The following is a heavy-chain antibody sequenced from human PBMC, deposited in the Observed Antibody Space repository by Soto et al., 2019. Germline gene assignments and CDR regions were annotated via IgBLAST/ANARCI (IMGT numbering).Heavy chain of an antibody. J-gene: IGHJ3*01. CDR3: ARRSSG. CDR1: GFTFSSCD. D-gene: IGHD3-22*01. Sequence: EVQLVESGGGLVQPGGSLRLSCAASGFTFSSCDMYWVRQAPGKGLEWISYIHPGGQTIFYAESVKGRFTISRDNATNAVDVQMTRFGAEDTAVYYCARRSSGWGQGTMVTVSS. V-gene: IGHV3-48*03. CDR2: IHPGGQTI.